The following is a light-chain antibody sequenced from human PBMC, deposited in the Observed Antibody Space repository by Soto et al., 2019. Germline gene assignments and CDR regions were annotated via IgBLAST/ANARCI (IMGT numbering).Light chain of an antibody. CDR3: QHYNSYSEA. CDR1: QTISSW. J-gene: IGKJ1*01. V-gene: IGKV1-5*03. Sequence: DIQMTQSPSTLSGSVGDXVTITCRASQTISSWLAWYQQKPGKAPKLLIYKASTLKSGVPSRFSGSGSGTEFTLTISSLQPDDFATYYCQHYNSYSEAFGQGTKVDIK. CDR2: KAS.